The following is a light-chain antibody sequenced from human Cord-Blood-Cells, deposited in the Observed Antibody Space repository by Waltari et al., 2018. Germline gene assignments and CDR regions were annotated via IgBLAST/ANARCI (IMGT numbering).Light chain of an antibody. CDR2: AAS. CDR3: QQSYSTPRT. CDR1: QSIRSY. V-gene: IGKV1-39*01. Sequence: DIQMTQSPSSLSASVGDRVTITCRASQSIRSYLNWYQQKPGKAPKLLIYAASSLQSGVPSRFSGSGSGTDFTLTISSLQPEDFATYYCQQSYSTPRTVGPGTKVDIK. J-gene: IGKJ3*01.